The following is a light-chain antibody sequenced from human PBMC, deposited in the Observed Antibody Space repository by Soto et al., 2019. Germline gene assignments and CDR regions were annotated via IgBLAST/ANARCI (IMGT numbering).Light chain of an antibody. CDR2: GNT. V-gene: IGLV1-40*01. CDR3: QSYDSGLRGYG. CDR1: TSNIGADYD. J-gene: IGLJ1*01. Sequence: QSVLAQPPSVSGAPGQRVTISCSGTTSNIGADYDVQWYRQLPGTAPKLLIHGNTNRPSGVPDRFSGSKSGTSASLAIAGRQSEDEGDYYCQSYDSGLRGYGFGSGTKVTGL.